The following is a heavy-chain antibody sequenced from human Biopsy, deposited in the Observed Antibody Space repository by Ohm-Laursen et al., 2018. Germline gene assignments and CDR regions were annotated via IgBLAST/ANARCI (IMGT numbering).Heavy chain of an antibody. D-gene: IGHD3-22*01. CDR2: IYYSGST. CDR1: GGSISSYY. CDR3: ARDRGYYSDRTVPGYFDL. V-gene: IGHV4-59*01. J-gene: IGHJ2*01. Sequence: SETLSLTCTVSGGSISSYYWNWIRQPPGKGLEWIGYIYYSGSTKYDPSLQSRVTISVDTSKNHFSLRLRSVTPADTAIYYCARDRGYYSDRTVPGYFDLWGRGTLVTVSS.